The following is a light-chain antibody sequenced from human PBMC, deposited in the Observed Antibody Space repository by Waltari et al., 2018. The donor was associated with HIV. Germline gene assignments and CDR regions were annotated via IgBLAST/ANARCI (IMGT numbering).Light chain of an antibody. CDR3: SSYTTRNTRV. Sequence: QSALTQPASVSGSPGQSIPISCTGPSSDVAASNYVCWYQQHPGKAPKLMIYEVNNRPSGVSNRFSGSKSGNTASLTISGLQAEDEADYYCSSYTTRNTRVFGGGTKLTVL. V-gene: IGLV2-14*01. CDR2: EVN. J-gene: IGLJ2*01. CDR1: SSDVAASNY.